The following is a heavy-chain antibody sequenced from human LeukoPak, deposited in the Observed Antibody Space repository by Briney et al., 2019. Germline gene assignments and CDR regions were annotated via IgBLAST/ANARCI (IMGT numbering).Heavy chain of an antibody. J-gene: IGHJ4*02. D-gene: IGHD1-14*01. Sequence: PGGSLRLSCAASGFTFSSYWMHWVRQAPGKGLVWVSRINSDGSSTNYADSVKGRFTISRDNAKNTLYLQMNSLRAEDTAVYYCARDFPDSPPGYWGQGTLVTVSS. CDR2: INSDGSST. CDR1: GFTFSSYW. V-gene: IGHV3-74*01. CDR3: ARDFPDSPPGY.